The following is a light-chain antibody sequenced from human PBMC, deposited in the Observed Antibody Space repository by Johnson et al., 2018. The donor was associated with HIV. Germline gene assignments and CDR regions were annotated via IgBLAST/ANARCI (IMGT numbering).Light chain of an antibody. CDR1: SSNIGNNY. Sequence: QSVLTQPPSVSAAPGQKVIISCSGSSSNIGNNYVSWYQQLPGTAPKLLIYDNNKRPSGIPDRFSGSKSGTSATLGITGLQTGDEADYYCGTWDSSWGVFGTGTQVTVL. CDR2: DNN. CDR3: GTWDSSWGV. V-gene: IGLV1-51*01. J-gene: IGLJ1*01.